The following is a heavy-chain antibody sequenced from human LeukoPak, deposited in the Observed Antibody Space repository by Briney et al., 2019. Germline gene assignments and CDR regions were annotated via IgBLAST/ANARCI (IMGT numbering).Heavy chain of an antibody. Sequence: ASVKVSCKASGYTFTDYYMHWVRQAPGQGLEWMGWINPNSGGTKYTQKFQGRVTMTRDTSISTAYMELSRLRSDDTAVYYCATRFPGIAVAGNFDYWGQGTLVTASS. V-gene: IGHV1-2*02. CDR1: GYTFTDYY. J-gene: IGHJ4*02. CDR2: INPNSGGT. CDR3: ATRFPGIAVAGNFDY. D-gene: IGHD6-19*01.